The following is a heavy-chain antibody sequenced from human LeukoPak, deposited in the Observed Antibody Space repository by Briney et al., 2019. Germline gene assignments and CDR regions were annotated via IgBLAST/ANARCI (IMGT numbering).Heavy chain of an antibody. V-gene: IGHV4-31*03. Sequence: SETLSLTCTVSGGSISSGGYYWSWIRQHPGKGLEWIGYIYYSGSTYYNPSLKSRVTISVDTSKNQFSLKLSSVTAADTAVYYCALSGSYYRFKFDYWGQGTLVTVSS. J-gene: IGHJ4*02. D-gene: IGHD1-26*01. CDR1: GGSISSGGYY. CDR3: ALSGSYYRFKFDY. CDR2: IYYSGST.